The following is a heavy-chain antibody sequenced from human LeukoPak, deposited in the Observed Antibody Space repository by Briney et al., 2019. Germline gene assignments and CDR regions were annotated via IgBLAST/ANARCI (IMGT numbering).Heavy chain of an antibody. CDR2: IYHSGST. CDR1: NYSISSGYY. CDR3: ARVYSTGWRFFDY. Sequence: SETLSLTCAVSNYSISSGYYWGWIRQPPGKGLEWIGSIYHSGSTYYNPSLKSRVTLSVDTSKNQFSLQLSSLTAADTAVYYCARVYSTGWRFFDYWGQGTLVTVSS. V-gene: IGHV4-38-2*01. J-gene: IGHJ4*02. D-gene: IGHD6-19*01.